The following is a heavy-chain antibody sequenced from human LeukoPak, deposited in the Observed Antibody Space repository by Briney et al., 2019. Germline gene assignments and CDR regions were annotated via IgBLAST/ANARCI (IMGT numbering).Heavy chain of an antibody. D-gene: IGHD3-22*01. Sequence: SGTLSLTCAVSGGSISSSNWWSWVRQPPGKGLEWIGYIYYSGSTNYNPSLKSRVTISVDTSKNQFSLKLSSVTAADTAVYYCARHKAASYYYDSSGNDAFDIWGQGTMVTVSS. V-gene: IGHV4-4*02. CDR2: IYYSGST. CDR1: GGSISSSNW. J-gene: IGHJ3*02. CDR3: ARHKAASYYYDSSGNDAFDI.